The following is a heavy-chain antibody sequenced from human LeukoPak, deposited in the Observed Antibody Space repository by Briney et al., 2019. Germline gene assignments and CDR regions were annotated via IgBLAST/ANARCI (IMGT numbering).Heavy chain of an antibody. V-gene: IGHV3-23*01. D-gene: IGHD3-16*01. J-gene: IGHJ4*02. CDR3: AKKPLGDQPLDY. Sequence: GSLRLSCVASGFIFSGYALTWVRQAPGKGLEWVSVIGSGDTYYADSVKGRFTISRDNSKNTLYLQMNSLSADDTAVYYCAKKPLGDQPLDYWGQGTLVTVSS. CDR1: GFIFSGYA. CDR2: IGSGDT.